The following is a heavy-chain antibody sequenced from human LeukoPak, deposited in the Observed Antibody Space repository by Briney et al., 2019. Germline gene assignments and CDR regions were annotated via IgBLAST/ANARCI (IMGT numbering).Heavy chain of an antibody. CDR2: IYYSGST. CDR3: ARLGSSSITMVRGADYDYYFDY. CDR1: GGSISSSSYY. D-gene: IGHD3-10*01. V-gene: IGHV4-39*01. J-gene: IGHJ4*02. Sequence: SETLSLTCTVSGGSISSSSYYWRWIRQPPGKGLEWNGSIYYSGSTHYNPSLKSRVTKSVDTSKNQFSLKLSSVTAASTAVYYCARLGSSSITMVRGADYDYYFDYWGQGTLVTVSS.